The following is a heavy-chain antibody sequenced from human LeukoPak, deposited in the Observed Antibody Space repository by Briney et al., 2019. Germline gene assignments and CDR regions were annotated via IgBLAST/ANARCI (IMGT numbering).Heavy chain of an antibody. Sequence: GGSLRLSCAASGFTFSSYEMNWVRQAPGKGLEWVSYISSSGSTIYYADSVKGRFTISRDNAKNSLYLQMNSLRAEDTAVYYCARGEGPYCGGDCYSDYWGQGTLVTVSS. D-gene: IGHD2-21*02. J-gene: IGHJ4*02. CDR1: GFTFSSYE. V-gene: IGHV3-48*03. CDR2: ISSSGSTI. CDR3: ARGEGPYCGGDCYSDY.